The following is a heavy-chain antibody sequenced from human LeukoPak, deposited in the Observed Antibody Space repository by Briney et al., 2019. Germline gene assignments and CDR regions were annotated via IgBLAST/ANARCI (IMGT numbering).Heavy chain of an antibody. CDR2: TWFDGSNK. J-gene: IGHJ4*02. D-gene: IGHD6-13*01. CDR3: ASAAGPFDN. CDR1: GFTFSSYG. V-gene: IGHV3-33*01. Sequence: GGSLRLSCVASGFTFSSYGMHWVRQAPGKGPEWVAVTWFDGSNKYYADSVKGRFTISRDNSKNTMYLEMNNLRAEDTAVYYCASAAGPFDNWGQGTLVTVSS.